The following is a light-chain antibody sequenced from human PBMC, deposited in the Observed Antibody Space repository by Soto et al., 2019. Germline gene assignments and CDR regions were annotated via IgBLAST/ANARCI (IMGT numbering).Light chain of an antibody. CDR2: AAS. J-gene: IGKJ1*01. CDR3: QQYGSTPWT. V-gene: IGKV3-20*01. CDR1: QSVTSNY. Sequence: EIVLTQSPGTLSLSPGERATLSCRASQSVTSNYLAWYQLKPGQAPRLLIYAASNTATGIPDRFSGSGSGTDFTLSISRLEPEDFAVYYCQQYGSTPWTFGQGTKVEIK.